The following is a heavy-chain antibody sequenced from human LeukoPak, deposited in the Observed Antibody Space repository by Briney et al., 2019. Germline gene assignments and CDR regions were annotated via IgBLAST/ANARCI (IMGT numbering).Heavy chain of an antibody. Sequence: GGSLRLSCVVSGVTLSNYAMTWVRQAPGKGLEWVSYISERGGSTTYADSVKGRFTISRDTSLNALYLQMNNLRAEDTAVYFCAKRGVVIRGILLIGYHQEAYHYDFWGQGVLVTVSS. V-gene: IGHV3-23*01. CDR1: GVTLSNYA. CDR2: ISERGGST. D-gene: IGHD3-10*01. J-gene: IGHJ4*02. CDR3: AKRGVVIRGILLIGYHQEAYHYDF.